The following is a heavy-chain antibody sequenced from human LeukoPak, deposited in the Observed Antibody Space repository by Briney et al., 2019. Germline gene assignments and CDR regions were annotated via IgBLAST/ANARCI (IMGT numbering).Heavy chain of an antibody. CDR1: GFTFSSYS. Sequence: PGGSLRLSCAASGFTFSSYSMNWVRQAPGKGLEWVSAITWNGGTTGYADSVKGRFTISRDNAKNSLYLQMNSLRVEDTALYFCAKGYSSFDPWGQGTLVTVSS. CDR3: AKGYSSFDP. J-gene: IGHJ5*02. V-gene: IGHV3-20*04. CDR2: ITWNGGTT. D-gene: IGHD6-19*01.